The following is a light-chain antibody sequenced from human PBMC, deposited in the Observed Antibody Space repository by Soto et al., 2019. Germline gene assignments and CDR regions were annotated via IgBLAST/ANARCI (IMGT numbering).Light chain of an antibody. V-gene: IGKV1-5*01. CDR2: DVS. Sequence: DIQMTQSPSSLSASVGDRVTITCQASQNINNCLAWYQQKPGKAPKLLIYDVSSLESGVPSRFSGSGSETEFTLTISSLFPDDFATYYCQQYNRYWTFGQGTKVDIK. CDR1: QNINNC. CDR3: QQYNRYWT. J-gene: IGKJ1*01.